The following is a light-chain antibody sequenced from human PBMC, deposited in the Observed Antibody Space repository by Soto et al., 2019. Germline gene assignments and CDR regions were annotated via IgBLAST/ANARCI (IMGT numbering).Light chain of an antibody. V-gene: IGKV3D-15*01. J-gene: IGKJ5*01. CDR1: QSVSKY. CDR2: AAS. CDR3: QQYNNWPIT. Sequence: EIVLTQYPGTLSLSPGERATLFCRASQSVSKYLGWYQQKPGQAPRLLIYAASNRATGIPDRFSGSGSGTDFTLTISSLQSEDFAVYYCQQYNNWPITFGQGTRLEIK.